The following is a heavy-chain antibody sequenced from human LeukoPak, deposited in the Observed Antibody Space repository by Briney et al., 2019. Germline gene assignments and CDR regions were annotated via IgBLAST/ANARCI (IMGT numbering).Heavy chain of an antibody. CDR3: AREPEYPYGMDV. Sequence: PSETLSLTCTVSGGSISSGGYYWSWIRQHPGKGLEWIGYIYYSGSTYYNPSLKSRVTISVDTSKNQFSLKLSSVTAADTAVYYCAREPEYPYGMDVWGQGATVTVSS. J-gene: IGHJ6*02. D-gene: IGHD2-2*01. CDR2: IYYSGST. V-gene: IGHV4-31*03. CDR1: GGSISSGGYY.